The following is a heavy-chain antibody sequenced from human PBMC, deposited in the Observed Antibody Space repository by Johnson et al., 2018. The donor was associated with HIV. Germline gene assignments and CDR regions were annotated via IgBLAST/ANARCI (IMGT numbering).Heavy chain of an antibody. Sequence: VQLVESGGGLVQPGGSLRLSCAASGFTFSSYDMHWVRQATGNGLEWVSAIGTAGDTYYPGSVKGRFTISRENAKNSLYLQMNSLRAGDTAVYYCARDEGLDYGASLGAFDIWGQGTMVTVSS. CDR2: IGTAGDT. D-gene: IGHD4-17*01. CDR3: ARDEGLDYGASLGAFDI. V-gene: IGHV3-13*01. J-gene: IGHJ3*02. CDR1: GFTFSSYD.